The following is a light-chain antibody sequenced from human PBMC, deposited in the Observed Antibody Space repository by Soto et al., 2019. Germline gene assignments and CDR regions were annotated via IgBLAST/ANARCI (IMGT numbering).Light chain of an antibody. J-gene: IGKJ5*01. CDR2: AAS. CDR1: QGISSY. Sequence: DIQLTQSPSFLSASVGDRVTITCRASQGISSYLAWYQQKPGKAPKLLFYAASTLQSGVPSRFSGSGSGTEFTLTISSLQPEDFATYYCQQLTSYPLTFGQGTRLEIK. CDR3: QQLTSYPLT. V-gene: IGKV1-9*01.